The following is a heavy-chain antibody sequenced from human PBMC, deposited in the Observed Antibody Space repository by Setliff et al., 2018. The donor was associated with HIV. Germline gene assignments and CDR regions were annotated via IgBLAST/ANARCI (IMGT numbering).Heavy chain of an antibody. D-gene: IGHD2-15*01. CDR2: VYYSGST. V-gene: IGHV4-39*01. J-gene: IGHJ4*02. CDR1: GDSISSGSYY. CDR3: ARGPVVGFDS. Sequence: PSETLSLTCTVSGDSISSGSYYWGWVRQAPGGGLEWIGSVYYSGSTYYNPSLKSRVTISLDTSKNQFSLKLRSVTVADTAVYFCARGPVVGFDSWGQGTLVTVSS.